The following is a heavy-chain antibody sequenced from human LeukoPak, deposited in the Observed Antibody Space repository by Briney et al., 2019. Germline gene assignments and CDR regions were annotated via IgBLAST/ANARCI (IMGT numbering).Heavy chain of an antibody. J-gene: IGHJ4*02. Sequence: SETLSLTCTVSGASISSSSYYWGWIRQPPGRGLEWIGSMYYSGSTYYNPSLKSRVTISVDTSKNQFSLNLNSVTAADTAVYYCATRRYGSPYDYWGQGILVTVSS. CDR1: GASISSSSYY. CDR2: MYYSGST. D-gene: IGHD5-18*01. CDR3: ATRRYGSPYDY. V-gene: IGHV4-39*01.